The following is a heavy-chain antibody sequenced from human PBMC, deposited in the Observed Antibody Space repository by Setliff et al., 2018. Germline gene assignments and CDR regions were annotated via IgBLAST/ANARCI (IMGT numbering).Heavy chain of an antibody. D-gene: IGHD1-26*01. CDR1: GVSIANTASY. J-gene: IGHJ5*02. V-gene: IGHV4-61*09. Sequence: ASETLSLTCNVSGVSIANTASYWSWIRQPAGKTLEWIGQVYVGGNTYYNPSFESRVSISVDTSKNQFSLKLRSVTAADTAVYYCARGSGSYWENWFDPWGQGTLVTVSS. CDR2: VYVGGNT. CDR3: ARGSGSYWENWFDP.